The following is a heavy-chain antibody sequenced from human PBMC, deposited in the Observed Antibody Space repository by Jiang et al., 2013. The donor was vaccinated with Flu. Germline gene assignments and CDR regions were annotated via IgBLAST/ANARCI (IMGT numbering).Heavy chain of an antibody. V-gene: IGHV4-4*08. Sequence: GPGLVKPSETLSLTCTVSGDSISDSYCNWIRQPPGKGLEWIGYIHTSGSTKYNPSLKGRVTISLDTAKNHFSLMLSSVTAADTAVYYCASGTGWLIDYWGQGALVTVSS. CDR3: ASGTGWLIDY. J-gene: IGHJ4*02. D-gene: IGHD1-7*01. CDR1: GDSISDSY. CDR2: IHTSGST.